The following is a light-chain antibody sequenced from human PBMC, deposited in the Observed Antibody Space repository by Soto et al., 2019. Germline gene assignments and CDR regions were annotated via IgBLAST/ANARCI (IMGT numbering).Light chain of an antibody. Sequence: EIVLKQSPDTLSLSPGERATLSCRASQSVKNNYLAWYQQKTGQPPRFLIYDASSRATGIPDRFSGSGSGTDFTLTISRLEPEDFAVYYCQQYGSTPLTFGGGTKVDIK. CDR1: QSVKNNY. CDR2: DAS. J-gene: IGKJ4*01. CDR3: QQYGSTPLT. V-gene: IGKV3-20*01.